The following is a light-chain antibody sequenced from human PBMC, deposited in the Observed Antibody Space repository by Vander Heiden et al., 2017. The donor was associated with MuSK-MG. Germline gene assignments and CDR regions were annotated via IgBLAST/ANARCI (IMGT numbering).Light chain of an antibody. CDR3: QQYDNLPYT. CDR1: QDITNY. J-gene: IGKJ2*01. V-gene: IGKV1-33*01. Sequence: DIQMTQSASSLSASVGDRVTMTCQASQDITNYLNWYQQKPGKAPKLLIYDASNLETGVPSRFSGNGSGTDFTFTISSLQPEDIATYYCQQYDNLPYTFGQGTKLEIK. CDR2: DAS.